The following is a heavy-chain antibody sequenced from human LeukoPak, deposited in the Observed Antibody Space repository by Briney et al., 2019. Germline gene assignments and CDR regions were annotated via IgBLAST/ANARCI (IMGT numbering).Heavy chain of an antibody. J-gene: IGHJ4*02. CDR1: GFTFSDFY. D-gene: IGHD3-22*01. CDR3: AREYYYDSPIDY. Sequence: GGSLRLSCAASGFTFSDFYMSWIRQAPGKGLEWVSYISSSGSTIYYADSVKGRFTISRDNAKNSLYLQMNSLRAEDTAVYYCAREYYYDSPIDYWGQGTLVTVSS. CDR2: ISSSGSTI. V-gene: IGHV3-11*01.